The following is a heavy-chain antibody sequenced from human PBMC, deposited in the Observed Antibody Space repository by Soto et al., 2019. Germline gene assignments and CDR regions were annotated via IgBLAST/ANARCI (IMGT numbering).Heavy chain of an antibody. V-gene: IGHV5-51*01. CDR2: IYPGDSDT. J-gene: IGHJ6*02. CDR3: ARPREAGKTYYGVDV. Sequence: GESLKISCKGSGYSFTSYWISWVRQMPGKGLEWMGIIYPGDSDTRYSPSFQGQVTISADKSISTAYLQWSSLKASDTAMYYCARPREAGKTYYGVDVWGQGTTVTVSS. CDR1: GYSFTSYW. D-gene: IGHD6-19*01.